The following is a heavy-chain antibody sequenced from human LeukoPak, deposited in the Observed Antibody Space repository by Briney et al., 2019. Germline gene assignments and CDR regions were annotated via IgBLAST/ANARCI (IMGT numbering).Heavy chain of an antibody. CDR3: VKDRGLRVPYYYYGIDV. CDR2: ISWNSGSI. CDR1: GFTFDDYA. J-gene: IGHJ6*02. V-gene: IGHV3-9*01. D-gene: IGHD5-12*01. Sequence: GGSLRLSCAASGFTFDDYAMHWVRQAPGKGLEWVSGISWNSGSIGYADSVKGRFTISRDNAKNSLYLQMNSLRAEDTALYYCVKDRGLRVPYYYYGIDVWGQGTTVTVSS.